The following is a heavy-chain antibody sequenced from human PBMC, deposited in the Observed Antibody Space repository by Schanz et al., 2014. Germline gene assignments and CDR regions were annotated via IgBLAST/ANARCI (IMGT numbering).Heavy chain of an antibody. Sequence: QVHLVQSGSELKKPGASVKVSCRASGYTLTGYYIHWVRQAPGQGFEWMGWINPLSGATDYAPTFQGRVSMTRDTSISTAYMEVTRLVSSDTAVYYCARRGPNCSNNACYHGWFDPWGQGTLVTVSS. J-gene: IGHJ5*02. CDR1: GYTLTGYY. D-gene: IGHD4-4*01. CDR3: ARRGPNCSNNACYHGWFDP. CDR2: INPLSGAT. V-gene: IGHV1-2*02.